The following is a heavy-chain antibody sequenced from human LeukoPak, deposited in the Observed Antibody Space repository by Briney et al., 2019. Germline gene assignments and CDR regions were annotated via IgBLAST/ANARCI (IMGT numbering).Heavy chain of an antibody. V-gene: IGHV4-39*01. Sequence: PSETLSLTCYVSGGSISGSDFLWGWIRQPPGKGLEWIGSIYYSGNTYYNASLKSQVSISIDTSKNQFSLRLTSVTAADTAVYYCARQTGSGLFILPGGQGTLVTVSS. D-gene: IGHD3/OR15-3a*01. J-gene: IGHJ4*02. CDR1: GGSISGSDFL. CDR2: IYYSGNT. CDR3: ARQTGSGLFILP.